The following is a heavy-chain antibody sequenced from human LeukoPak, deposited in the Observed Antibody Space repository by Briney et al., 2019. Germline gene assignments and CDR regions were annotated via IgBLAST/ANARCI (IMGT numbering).Heavy chain of an antibody. D-gene: IGHD1-26*01. J-gene: IGHJ4*02. CDR3: ARDVGATFDY. CDR1: GFTFSSYE. Sequence: PGGSLRLSCAASGFTFSSYEMNWVRQAPGKGLEWVSYISSSGRTMYYADSVKGRFTISRENAKNSLYLQMNSLRAEDTAVYYCARDVGATFDYWGQGTLVTVSS. V-gene: IGHV3-48*03. CDR2: ISSSGRTM.